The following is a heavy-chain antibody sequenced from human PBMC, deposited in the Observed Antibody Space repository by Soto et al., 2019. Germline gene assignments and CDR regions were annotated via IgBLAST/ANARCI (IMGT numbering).Heavy chain of an antibody. Sequence: PGGSLRLSCAASGFTFSSYSMNWVRQAPGKGLEWVSSISSSSSYIYYADSVKGRFTISRDNAKNSLFLEMNSLRVEDTAVYYCARDSDCHSTSCFFPPHVWGQGTTVTVSS. J-gene: IGHJ6*02. V-gene: IGHV3-21*01. D-gene: IGHD2-2*01. CDR1: GFTFSSYS. CDR2: ISSSSSYI. CDR3: ARDSDCHSTSCFFPPHV.